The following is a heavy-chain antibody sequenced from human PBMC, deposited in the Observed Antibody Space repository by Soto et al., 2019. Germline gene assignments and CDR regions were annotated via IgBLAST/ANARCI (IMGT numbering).Heavy chain of an antibody. Sequence: SETLSLTCTVSGGSISSSSYYWGWIRQPPGKGLEWIGSIYYSGSTYYNPSLKSRVTISVDTSKNQFSLKLSSVTAADTAVYYCASNYYGSGSYSFLDYWGQGTLVTVSS. J-gene: IGHJ4*02. CDR2: IYYSGST. CDR1: GGSISSSSYY. D-gene: IGHD3-10*01. V-gene: IGHV4-39*07. CDR3: ASNYYGSGSYSFLDY.